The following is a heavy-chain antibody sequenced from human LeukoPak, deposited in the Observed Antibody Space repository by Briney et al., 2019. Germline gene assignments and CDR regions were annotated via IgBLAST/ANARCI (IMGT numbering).Heavy chain of an antibody. Sequence: GGSLRLSCAASGFTFSSYGMHWVRQAPGKGLEWVSGISWNSGSIGYADSVKGRFTISRDNAKNSLYLQMNSLRAEDTALYYCAKDIGRVAALPDYWGQGTLVTVSS. V-gene: IGHV3-9*01. CDR3: AKDIGRVAALPDY. CDR1: GFTFSSYG. CDR2: ISWNSGSI. J-gene: IGHJ4*02. D-gene: IGHD6-19*01.